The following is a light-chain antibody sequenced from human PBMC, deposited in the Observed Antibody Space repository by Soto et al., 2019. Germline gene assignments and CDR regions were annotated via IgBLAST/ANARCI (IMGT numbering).Light chain of an antibody. CDR2: DVS. Sequence: QSALTQPDSVSGSPGQSITISCTGTSSDVGGYNYVSWYQQHPGKAPKLMIYDVSNRPSGVSNRFSGSKSGNTASLTISGLQAEDEAEYYCSSYTSSSTRLYVFGTGTKLTVL. CDR3: SSYTSSSTRLYV. V-gene: IGLV2-14*01. J-gene: IGLJ1*01. CDR1: SSDVGGYNY.